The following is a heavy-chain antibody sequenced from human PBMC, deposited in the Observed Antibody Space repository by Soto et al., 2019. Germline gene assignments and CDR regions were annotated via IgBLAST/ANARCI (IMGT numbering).Heavy chain of an antibody. Sequence: SQTLSLTCAISGDSVSSNTAAWNWIRSSPSRGLEWLGRTYYRSNWRHDYAVSVKSRIAVNPDTSKNHFSLQLNSVTPDDTAVYYCARGVAGSGFDLWGQGTLVTVAS. D-gene: IGHD6-19*01. CDR2: TYYRSNWRH. CDR3: ARGVAGSGFDL. J-gene: IGHJ4*02. CDR1: GDSVSSNTAA. V-gene: IGHV6-1*01.